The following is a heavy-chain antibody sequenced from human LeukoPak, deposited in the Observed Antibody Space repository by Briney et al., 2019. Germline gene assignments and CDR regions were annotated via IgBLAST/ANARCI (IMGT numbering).Heavy chain of an antibody. D-gene: IGHD2-2*01. J-gene: IGHJ6*03. CDR3: AREGCSSTSCYFGGRSYYYMDV. Sequence: GGSLRLPCAASGFTFSDYYMSWIRQAPGKGLEWVSYISSSGSTIYYADSVKGRFTISRDNAKNLLYLQMNSLRAEDTAVYYCAREGCSSTSCYFGGRSYYYMDVWGKGTTVTVSS. V-gene: IGHV3-11*04. CDR1: GFTFSDYY. CDR2: ISSSGSTI.